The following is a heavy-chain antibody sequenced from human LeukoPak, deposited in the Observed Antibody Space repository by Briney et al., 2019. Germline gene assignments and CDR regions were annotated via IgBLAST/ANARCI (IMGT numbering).Heavy chain of an antibody. CDR3: ASSEVPDAFDI. V-gene: IGHV3-48*01. Sequence: GGSLRLSCAASGLTFSKYSMTWVRQAPGKGLEWVSYISSSSSTIYYADSVKGRFTISRDNAKNSLYLQMNSLRAEDTAVYYCASSEVPDAFDIWGQGTMVTVSS. J-gene: IGHJ3*02. CDR2: ISSSSSTI. D-gene: IGHD3-10*01. CDR1: GLTFSKYS.